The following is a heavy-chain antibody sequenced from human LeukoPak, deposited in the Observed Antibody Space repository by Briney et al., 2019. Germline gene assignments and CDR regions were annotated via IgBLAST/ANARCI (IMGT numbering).Heavy chain of an antibody. J-gene: IGHJ2*01. CDR1: GFIFSDYG. V-gene: IGHV3-30*02. CDR2: LRSDGSNI. D-gene: IGHD4-17*01. Sequence: GGSLRLSCTASGFIFSDYGMHWVRQAPGKRPECVAFLRSDGSNIYYGDSVRGRFTISRDNSKNTLSLQMNSLRAEDTAMYYCARVSKLDYDDQIGSYRHFDLWGRGTLVTVSS. CDR3: ARVSKLDYDDQIGSYRHFDL.